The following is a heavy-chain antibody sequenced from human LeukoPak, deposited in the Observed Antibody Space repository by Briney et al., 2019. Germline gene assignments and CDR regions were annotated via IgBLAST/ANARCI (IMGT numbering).Heavy chain of an antibody. Sequence: PGSSLRLSCAASGFIFSTFVMHWVRQAPGKGLEWVAVIRPDGSHISYVDPVKGRFTISRDNSNNMLYLQMSSLRAEDTALYFCLREVDWKYAFDYWGRGTLVTVSS. CDR1: GFIFSTFV. V-gene: IGHV3-33*01. CDR2: IRPDGSHI. J-gene: IGHJ4*02. CDR3: LREVDWKYAFDY. D-gene: IGHD1-7*01.